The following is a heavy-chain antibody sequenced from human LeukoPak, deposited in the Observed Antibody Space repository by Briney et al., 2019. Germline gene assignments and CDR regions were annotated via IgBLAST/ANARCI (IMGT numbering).Heavy chain of an antibody. CDR3: ARSEYCSSTSCYVTVDY. CDR1: GFTFSNYW. J-gene: IGHJ4*02. CDR2: INTGGSST. V-gene: IGHV3-74*01. Sequence: PGGSLRLSCAASGFTFSNYWMHWVRQAPGKGLVWVSHINTGGSSTNYADSVKGRFTISRDNAKNTLFLQMNSLRAEDAAVYYCARSEYCSSTSCYVTVDYWGQGTLVTVSS. D-gene: IGHD2-2*01.